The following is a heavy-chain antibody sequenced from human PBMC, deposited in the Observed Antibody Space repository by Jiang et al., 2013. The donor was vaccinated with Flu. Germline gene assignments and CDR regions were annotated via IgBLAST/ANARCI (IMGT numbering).Heavy chain of an antibody. J-gene: IGHJ6*02. V-gene: IGHV2-5*01. D-gene: IGHD3-10*01. CDR3: ARIWSDYGSGSYYNEHFGMDV. Sequence: KPTQTLTLTCTFSGFSLSTSGVGVGWIRQPPGKALEWLALIYWNDDKRYSPSLKSRLTITKDTSKNQVVLTMTNMDPVDTATYYCARIWSDYGSGSYYNEHFGMDVWGQGTTVTVSS. CDR2: IYWNDDK. CDR1: GFSLSTSGVG.